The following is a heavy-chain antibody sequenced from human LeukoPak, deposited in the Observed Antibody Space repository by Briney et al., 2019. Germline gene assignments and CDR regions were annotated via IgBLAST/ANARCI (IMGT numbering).Heavy chain of an antibody. CDR2: IYYSGST. J-gene: IGHJ2*01. CDR1: GVSISSSSSY. Sequence: RASETLSLTCTVSGVSISSSSSYWVWIRQPTGMGLEWIGSIYYSGSTYSNPSLKSRVTISVDTSKNQFSLKVSSVAAADTAVYYCARYESSAYGIDVWGRGTLVTVSS. CDR3: ARYESSAYGIDV. D-gene: IGHD3-22*01. V-gene: IGHV4-39*01.